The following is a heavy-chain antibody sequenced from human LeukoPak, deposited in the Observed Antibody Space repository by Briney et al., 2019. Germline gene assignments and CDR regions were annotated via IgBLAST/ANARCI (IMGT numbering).Heavy chain of an antibody. CDR3: ARRNFDPSGSASLDY. CDR1: GYSFTNYW. V-gene: IGHV5-51*01. Sequence: GESLKISCKGSGYSFTNYWIAWVRQMPGKGLEWMWVVYPVDSDTRYSPSFQGQVSISADKSMNTAYLQWSVLKASDTAMYYCARRNFDPSGSASLDYWGQGTLVTVSS. CDR2: VYPVDSDT. J-gene: IGHJ4*02. D-gene: IGHD3-22*01.